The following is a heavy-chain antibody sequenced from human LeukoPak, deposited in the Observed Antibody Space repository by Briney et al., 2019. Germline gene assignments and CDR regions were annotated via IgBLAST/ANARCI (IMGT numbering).Heavy chain of an antibody. D-gene: IGHD3-22*01. CDR3: ARNMIPTSLDAFDI. Sequence: GRSLRLSCAASGFTFSSYAMHRVRQAPGKGREWVAVISYDGSNKYYADSVKGRFTISRDNSKNTLYLQMNSLRAEDTAVYYCARNMIPTSLDAFDIWGQGTMVTVSS. J-gene: IGHJ3*02. CDR1: GFTFSSYA. V-gene: IGHV3-30-3*01. CDR2: ISYDGSNK.